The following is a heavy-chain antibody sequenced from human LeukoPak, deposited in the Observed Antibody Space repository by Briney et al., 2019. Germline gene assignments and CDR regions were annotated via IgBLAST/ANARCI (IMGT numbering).Heavy chain of an antibody. D-gene: IGHD6-19*01. J-gene: IGHJ4*02. CDR3: ARGERDSSGWYWDY. V-gene: IGHV4-4*07. CDR2: IYTSGST. Sequence: SETLSLICTVSGGSISSYYWSWIRQPAGKGLEWIGRIYTSGSTNYNPSLKSRVTMSVDTSKNQFSLKLSSVTAADTAVYYCARGERDSSGWYWDYWGQGTLVTVSS. CDR1: GGSISSYY.